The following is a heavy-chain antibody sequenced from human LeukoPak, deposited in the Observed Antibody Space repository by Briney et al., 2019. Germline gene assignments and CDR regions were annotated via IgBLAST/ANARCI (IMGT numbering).Heavy chain of an antibody. CDR2: IYYSGST. J-gene: IGHJ5*02. CDR3: ARLGSSWFDP. D-gene: IGHD6-13*01. V-gene: IGHV4-39*01. CDR1: GGSISSSLYH. Sequence: SETLSLTCTVSGGSISSSLYHWGWIRQPPGKGLEWIGTIYYSGSTYYNPSLNSRVTMSVDTSKNQFSLKLSSVTAPDTAVYYCARLGSSWFDPWGQGTLVTVSS.